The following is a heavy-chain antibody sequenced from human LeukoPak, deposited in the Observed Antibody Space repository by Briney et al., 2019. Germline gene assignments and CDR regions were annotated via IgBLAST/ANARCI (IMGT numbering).Heavy chain of an antibody. Sequence: GGSLRLSCAASGFTFSSYAMHWVRQAPGKGLEWVAVISYDGSNKYYADSVKGRFTISRDNSKNTLYLQMNSLRAEDTAVYYCARQAPRDWDNWFDPWSQGTLVTVSS. CDR3: ARQAPRDWDNWFDP. V-gene: IGHV3-30-3*01. CDR2: ISYDGSNK. CDR1: GFTFSSYA. J-gene: IGHJ5*02. D-gene: IGHD3/OR15-3a*01.